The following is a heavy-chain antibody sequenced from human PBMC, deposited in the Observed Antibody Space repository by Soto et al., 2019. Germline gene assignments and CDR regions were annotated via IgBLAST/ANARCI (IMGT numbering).Heavy chain of an antibody. Sequence: ESGGGVVQPGRSLRLSCAVSGFTVSTYGMHWVRQAPGKGLEWVAVISRDGGTKYYAASVKGRFTTSRDNSRNTLFLEINSLRGDDIAVYYCTGGVASGYWGQGTLVTVSS. CDR2: ISRDGGTK. J-gene: IGHJ4*02. V-gene: IGHV3-30*03. D-gene: IGHD2-8*02. CDR3: TGGVASGY. CDR1: GFTVSTYG.